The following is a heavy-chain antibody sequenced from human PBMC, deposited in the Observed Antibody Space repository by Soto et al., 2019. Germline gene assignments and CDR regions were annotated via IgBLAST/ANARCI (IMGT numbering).Heavy chain of an antibody. Sequence: QVQLVESGGGVVQPGRSLRLSCAASGFTFSSYGMHWVHQAPGKGLEWVAVIWYDGSNKYYADSVKGRFTISRDNSKNTLYLQMNSLRAEDTAVYYCARDLEYSYGYFYYYGMDVWGQGTTVTVSS. D-gene: IGHD5-18*01. CDR1: GFTFSSYG. CDR3: ARDLEYSYGYFYYYGMDV. CDR2: IWYDGSNK. J-gene: IGHJ6*02. V-gene: IGHV3-33*01.